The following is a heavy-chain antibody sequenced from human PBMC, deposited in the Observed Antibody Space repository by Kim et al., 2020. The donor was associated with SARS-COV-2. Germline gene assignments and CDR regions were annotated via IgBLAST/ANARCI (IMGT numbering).Heavy chain of an antibody. D-gene: IGHD3-9*01. CDR2: ISYDGSNK. Sequence: LSLTCAASGFTFSSYAMHWVRQAPGKGLEWVAVISYDGSNKYYADSVKGRFTISRDNSKNTLYLQMNSLRAEDTAVYYCARDLPRYYDILTGYYYHGLLWNYFDCWGQGTLVTVSS. V-gene: IGHV3-30*04. CDR1: GFTFSSYA. CDR3: ARDLPRYYDILTGYYYHGLLWNYFDC. J-gene: IGHJ4*02.